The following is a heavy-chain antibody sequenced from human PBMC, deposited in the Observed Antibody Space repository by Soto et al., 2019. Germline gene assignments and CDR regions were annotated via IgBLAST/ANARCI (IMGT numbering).Heavy chain of an antibody. V-gene: IGHV1-18*01. Sequence: EASVKVSCKSSGYTFTSYDITWVRQAPGQGLEWMGWVSAYNGNTNYAQKFQGRLSMTKDTSTSTVYMELRSLRSDDTAMYYCARDWGGFDYWGQGTLVTVSS. D-gene: IGHD7-27*01. CDR3: ARDWGGFDY. J-gene: IGHJ4*02. CDR1: GYTFTSYD. CDR2: VSAYNGNT.